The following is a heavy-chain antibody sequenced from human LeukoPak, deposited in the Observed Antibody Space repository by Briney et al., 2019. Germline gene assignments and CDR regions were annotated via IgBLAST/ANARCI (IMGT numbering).Heavy chain of an antibody. J-gene: IGHJ4*02. CDR3: ATHNLFRFEY. D-gene: IGHD2-21*01. Sequence: GGSLRLSCAASGFTFRTYWMTWVRQAQGKGLEWVANINEDGSAQYYMDSVEGRFTISRDNAKNSLYLQVNTLRPEDTAVYYCATHNLFRFEYWGQGTLVTVRS. V-gene: IGHV3-7*01. CDR1: GFTFRTYW. CDR2: INEDGSAQ.